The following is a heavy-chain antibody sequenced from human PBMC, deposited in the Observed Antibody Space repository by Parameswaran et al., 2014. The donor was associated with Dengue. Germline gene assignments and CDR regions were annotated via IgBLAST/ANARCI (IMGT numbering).Heavy chain of an antibody. V-gene: IGHV3-23*01. CDR2: ISGSGGST. CDR3: AKERSIPPAFDY. J-gene: IGHJ4*03. Sequence: RWIRQPPGKGLEWVSAISGSGGSTYYADSVKGRFTISRDNSKNTLYLQMNSLRAEDTAVYYCAKERSIPPAFDYWGQGTTVTVSS.